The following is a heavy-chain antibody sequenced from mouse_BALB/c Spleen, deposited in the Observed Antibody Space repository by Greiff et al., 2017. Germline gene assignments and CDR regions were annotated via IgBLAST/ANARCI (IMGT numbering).Heavy chain of an antibody. J-gene: IGHJ2*01. D-gene: IGHD2-1*01. CDR2: INPYNGDT. CDR1: GYSFTGYF. Sequence: VQLQQSGPELVKPGASVKISCKASGYSFTGYFMNWVMQSHGKSLEWIGRINPYNGDTFYNQKFKGKATLTVDKSSSTAHMELRSLASEDSAVYYCARSGDYGNYDSYWGQGTTLTVSS. V-gene: IGHV1-20*02. CDR3: ARSGDYGNYDSY.